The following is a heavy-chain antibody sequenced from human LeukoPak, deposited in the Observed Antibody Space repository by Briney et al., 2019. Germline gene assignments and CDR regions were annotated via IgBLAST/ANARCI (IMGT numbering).Heavy chain of an antibody. V-gene: IGHV3-48*04. CDR2: ISGSGTTI. J-gene: IGHJ6*03. CDR3: ARVGREGSNYYYYMDV. Sequence: GSLRLSCAASGFTFSYFSMHWVRQAPGKGLEWVSYISGSGTTIYYSGSVKGRFTISRDNAKNSLYLQMNSLRAEDTGVYHCARVGREGSNYYYYMDVWGKGTTVTVSS. D-gene: IGHD2-2*01. CDR1: GFTFSYFS.